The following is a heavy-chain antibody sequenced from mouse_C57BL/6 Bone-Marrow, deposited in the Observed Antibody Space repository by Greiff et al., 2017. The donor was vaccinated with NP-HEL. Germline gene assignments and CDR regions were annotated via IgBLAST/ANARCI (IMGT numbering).Heavy chain of an antibody. CDR1: GFTFSSYA. Sequence: EVKLMESGGGLVKPGGSLKLSCAASGFTFSSYAMSWVRQTPEKRLEWVATISDGGSYTYYPDNVKGRFTISRDNAKNNLYLQMSHLKSEDTAMYYCASGPYWGQGTLVTVSA. CDR3: ASGPY. CDR2: ISDGGSYT. V-gene: IGHV5-4*03. J-gene: IGHJ3*01.